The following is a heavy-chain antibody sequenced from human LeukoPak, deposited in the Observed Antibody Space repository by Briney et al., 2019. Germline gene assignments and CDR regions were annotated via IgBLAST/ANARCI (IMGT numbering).Heavy chain of an antibody. V-gene: IGHV3-53*01. CDR2: IYSGGST. CDR3: ARDFPPESYYYMDV. J-gene: IGHJ6*03. Sequence: GGSLRLSCAASGFTFSSYSMNWVRQAPGKGLEWVSVIYSGGSTYYADSVKGRFTISRDNSKNTLYLQMNSLRAEDTAVYYCARDFPPESYYYMDVWGKGTTVTVSS. CDR1: GFTFSSYS.